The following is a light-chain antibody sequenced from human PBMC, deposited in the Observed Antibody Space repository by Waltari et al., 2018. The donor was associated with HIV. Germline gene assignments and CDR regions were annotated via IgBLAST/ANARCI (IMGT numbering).Light chain of an antibody. J-gene: IGLJ2*01. CDR3: QSYDSSLSGSEV. CDR2: GNT. Sequence: QSVLTQPPSASGAPGQRVTIPCTGNTPNIGANYYVHWYQQLPGPAPKLLIYGNTSRPSGVPDRFSGSNAGTSASLVSTGLRAEDEADYYCQSYDSSLSGSEVFGGGTKLSVL. V-gene: IGLV1-40*01. CDR1: TPNIGANYY.